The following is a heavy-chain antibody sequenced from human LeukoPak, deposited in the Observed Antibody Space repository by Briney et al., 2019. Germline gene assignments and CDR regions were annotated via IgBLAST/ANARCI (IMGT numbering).Heavy chain of an antibody. CDR3: ARGGVSSGPSVFDY. V-gene: IGHV3-7*01. CDR2: IKQDGSEK. Sequence: GGSLRLSCAASGFTFSSYRMSWVRQAPGKGLEWVANIKQDGSEKYYVDSVKGRFTISRDNAKNSLYLQMNSLRAEDTAVYYCARGGVSSGPSVFDYWGQGTLVTVSS. D-gene: IGHD3-22*01. J-gene: IGHJ4*02. CDR1: GFTFSSYR.